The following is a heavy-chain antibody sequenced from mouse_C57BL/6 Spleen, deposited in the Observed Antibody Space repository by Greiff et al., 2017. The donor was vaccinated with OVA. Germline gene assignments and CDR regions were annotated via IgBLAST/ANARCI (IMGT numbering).Heavy chain of an antibody. CDR3: ARGPPLITTVVAGDY. V-gene: IGHV1-81*01. J-gene: IGHJ2*01. CDR2: IYPRSGNT. Sequence: VQLQESGAELARPGASVKLSCKASGYTFTSYGISWVKQRTGQGLEWIGEIYPRSGNTYYNEKFKGKATLTADKSSSTAYMELRSLTSEDSAVYFCARGPPLITTVVAGDYWGQGTTLTVSS. D-gene: IGHD1-1*01. CDR1: GYTFTSYG.